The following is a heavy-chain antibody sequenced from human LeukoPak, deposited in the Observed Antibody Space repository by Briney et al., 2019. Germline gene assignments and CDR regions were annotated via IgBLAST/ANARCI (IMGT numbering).Heavy chain of an antibody. CDR2: ISAYNGNT. J-gene: IGHJ6*02. D-gene: IGHD3-3*01. CDR1: GYTFTSYG. Sequence: ASVKVSCKASGYTFTSYGISWVRQAPGQGLEWMGWISAYNGNTNYAQKLQGRVTMTTDTSTSTAYMELRSLRSDDTAVYYCARENRFLEWLRSYGMDVWGQGTTVTVSS. CDR3: ARENRFLEWLRSYGMDV. V-gene: IGHV1-18*01.